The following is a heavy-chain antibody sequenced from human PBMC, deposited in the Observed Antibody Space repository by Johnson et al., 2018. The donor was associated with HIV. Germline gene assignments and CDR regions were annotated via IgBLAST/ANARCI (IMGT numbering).Heavy chain of an antibody. CDR1: GFTFDDYA. D-gene: IGHD1-26*01. CDR3: ARGATRYKTDGSKYDGAFDI. V-gene: IGHV3-9*01. J-gene: IGHJ3*02. CDR2: ISWNSGSI. Sequence: VQLVESGGGLVKPGGSLRLSCAASGFTFDDYAMHWVRQAPGKGLEWVSGISWNSGSIGYADSVKGRFTISRDNAKNTLYLQMNSLRAEDTALYYCARGATRYKTDGSKYDGAFDIWGQGTMVTVSS.